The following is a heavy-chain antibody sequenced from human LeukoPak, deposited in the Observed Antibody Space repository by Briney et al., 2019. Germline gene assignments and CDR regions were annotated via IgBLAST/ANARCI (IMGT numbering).Heavy chain of an antibody. CDR1: GYTLTELS. Sequence: ASVKVSCKVSGYTLTELSMHWVRQAPGKGLEWMGGFDPEDGETIYAQKFQGRVTMTEDTSTDTAYMELSSLRSEDTAVYYCATEYGDYEGDAFDIWGQGTMVTVSS. CDR3: ATEYGDYEGDAFDI. V-gene: IGHV1-24*01. D-gene: IGHD4-17*01. J-gene: IGHJ3*02. CDR2: FDPEDGET.